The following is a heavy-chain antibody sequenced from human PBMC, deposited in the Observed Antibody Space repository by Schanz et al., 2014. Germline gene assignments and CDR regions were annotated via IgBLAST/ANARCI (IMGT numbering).Heavy chain of an antibody. V-gene: IGHV1-69*08. Sequence: QVQLVQSGAEVKKPGSSMKVSCKASGGTFNSYTINWVRQAPGQGLEWMGRIIPILGIATYAQRFQGRVSITADTSTNTAYMELTSLRFDDTAVYYCARDCSAYVGNYFDYWGQGTLVTVSS. CDR2: IIPILGIA. D-gene: IGHD5-12*01. J-gene: IGHJ4*02. CDR3: ARDCSAYVGNYFDY. CDR1: GGTFNSYT.